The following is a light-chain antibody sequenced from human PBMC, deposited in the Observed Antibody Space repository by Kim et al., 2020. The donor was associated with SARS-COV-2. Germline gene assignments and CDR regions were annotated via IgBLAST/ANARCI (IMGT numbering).Light chain of an antibody. CDR2: GAS. J-gene: IGKJ1*01. CDR3: QQYEILAPLT. CDR1: QSVSSN. V-gene: IGKV3-15*01. Sequence: EIVMTQSPATLSVSPGERATLSRRASQSVSSNLAWYHQRPGQAPRLLIYGASIRAAGIPARFSGRGSGTEFTLTISSLQSEDYALYYCQQYEILAPLTFGQGTKVDIK.